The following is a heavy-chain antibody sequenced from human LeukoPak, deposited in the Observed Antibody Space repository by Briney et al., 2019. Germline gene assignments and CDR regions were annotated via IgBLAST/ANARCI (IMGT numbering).Heavy chain of an antibody. CDR3: ARGPHGVPDY. J-gene: IGHJ4*02. CDR2: TYYRSTWYN. D-gene: IGHD3-10*01. V-gene: IGHV6-1*01. CDR1: GDSVSSNSVT. Sequence: SQTLSLTCAISGDSVSSNSVTWNWIRQSPSRGLEWLGRTYYRSTWYNDYAVSVRGRITVNPDTSKNQFSLHLNSVTPEDTAVYYCARGPHGVPDYWGQGTLVTVSS.